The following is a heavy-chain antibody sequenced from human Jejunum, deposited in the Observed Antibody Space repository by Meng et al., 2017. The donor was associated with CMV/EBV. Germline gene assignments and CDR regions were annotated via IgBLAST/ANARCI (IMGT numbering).Heavy chain of an antibody. CDR3: ARAPGSGGNGCGRDV. D-gene: IGHD2-15*01. Sequence: FRCTGIHWVCEAQGKGLGLVSLTLFDGLNGYYADPVKGRFTMSKAISKNMRYLQLSSLRVEDTAVYYCARAPGSGGNGCGRDVWGRGTTVTVSS. V-gene: IGHV3-30*02. CDR2: TLFDGLNG. J-gene: IGHJ6*02. CDR1: FRCTG.